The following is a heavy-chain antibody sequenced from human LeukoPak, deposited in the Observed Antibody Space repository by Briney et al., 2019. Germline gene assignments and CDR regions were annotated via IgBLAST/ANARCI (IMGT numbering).Heavy chain of an antibody. D-gene: IGHD1-14*01. CDR2: ITDTGSTT. Sequence: GGSLRLSCAASGFTFSYNYMTWIRQAPGKGLEWVSYITDTGSTTYYADPVKGRFTISRDNAKNSLYLQMNSLRGEDTAVYYCARARKGYYFDYWGQGTLVTVSS. J-gene: IGHJ4*02. V-gene: IGHV3-11*04. CDR1: GFTFSYNY. CDR3: ARARKGYYFDY.